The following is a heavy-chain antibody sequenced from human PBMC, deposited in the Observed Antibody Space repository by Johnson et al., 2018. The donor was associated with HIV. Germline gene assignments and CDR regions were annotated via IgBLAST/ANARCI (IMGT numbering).Heavy chain of an antibody. Sequence: VQLVESGGGLVQPGGSLRLSCAASGFTVSNKYMTWVRQSPWKGLEWVSVIYSGGSTYYADSVKGRFTISRDNSKNTLYLQMNSLRTDHTAVYYCARGYTWNDVSIWGQGTMVTVSS. CDR1: GFTVSNKY. J-gene: IGHJ3*02. D-gene: IGHD1-1*01. CDR3: ARGYTWNDVSI. CDR2: IYSGGST. V-gene: IGHV3-66*01.